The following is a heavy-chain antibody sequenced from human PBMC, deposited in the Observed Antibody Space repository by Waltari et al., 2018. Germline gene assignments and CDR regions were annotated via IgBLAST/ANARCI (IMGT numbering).Heavy chain of an antibody. CDR1: EFTFGSYA. J-gene: IGHJ6*02. D-gene: IGHD3-22*01. CDR2: ISYNESNI. V-gene: IGHV3-30-3*01. CDR3: ARDYCDRTNCHGMDV. Sequence: QVQLVESGGGVVQPGSSLRLACAASEFTFGSYAMHWVRQGPGKGMEWGAVISYNESNIYYVDSVKGGFIISRDNSRKMLYLQMNSLRTEDTAVYYCARDYCDRTNCHGMDVWGQGTTVTVSS.